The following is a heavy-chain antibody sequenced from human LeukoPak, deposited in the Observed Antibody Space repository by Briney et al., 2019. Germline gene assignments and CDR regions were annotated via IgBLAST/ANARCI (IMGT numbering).Heavy chain of an antibody. D-gene: IGHD4-11*01. V-gene: IGHV3-11*04. J-gene: IGHJ3*02. Sequence: GGSLRLSCAASGFTFSDYYMSWIRQAPGKGLEWVSYISSSGSTIYYADSVKGRFTISRDNAKNSLYLQMNSLRAEDTAVYYCASLRGMTTVTTNAFDIWGQGTMVTVSS. CDR3: ASLRGMTTVTTNAFDI. CDR1: GFTFSDYY. CDR2: ISSSGSTI.